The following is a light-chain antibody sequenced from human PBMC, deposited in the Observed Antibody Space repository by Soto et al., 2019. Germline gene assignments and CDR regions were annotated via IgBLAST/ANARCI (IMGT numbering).Light chain of an antibody. CDR1: QGISSA. J-gene: IGKJ4*01. V-gene: IGKV1D-13*01. CDR2: DAS. CDR3: QQFNNYLGVT. Sequence: AIQLTQSPSSLSASVGDRVTITCRASQGISSALAWYQQKPGKAPKLLIYDASSLESGVPSRFSGSGSGTELTLTISSLQPEDFATNYCQQFNNYLGVTFGGGTKVEIK.